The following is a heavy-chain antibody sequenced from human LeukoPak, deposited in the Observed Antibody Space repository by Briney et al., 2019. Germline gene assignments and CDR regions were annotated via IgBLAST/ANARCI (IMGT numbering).Heavy chain of an antibody. V-gene: IGHV1-69*13. J-gene: IGHJ4*02. D-gene: IGHD6-6*01. CDR2: IIPILGTA. Sequence: ASVKVSCKASGGTFSSYAISWVRQAPGQGLEWMGGIIPILGTANYAQKFQGRVTITADESTSTAYMELSSLRSEDTAVYYCARGSIAAPSPDYWGQGTLVTVSS. CDR1: GGTFSSYA. CDR3: ARGSIAAPSPDY.